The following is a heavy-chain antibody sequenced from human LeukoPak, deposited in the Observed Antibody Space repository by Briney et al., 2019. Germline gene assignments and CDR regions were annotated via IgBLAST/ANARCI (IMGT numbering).Heavy chain of an antibody. Sequence: PGGSLRLSCAASGFTFSNYWMSWVRQAPGKGLEWVAIIKQDASEEYYVDSVKGRFTISRDNSKNTLYMQMNSLRAEDTAVYYCATYRQTGAVDYWGQGTLVTVSS. J-gene: IGHJ4*02. V-gene: IGHV3-7*03. CDR1: GFTFSNYW. CDR3: ATYRQTGAVDY. D-gene: IGHD2-8*02. CDR2: IKQDASEE.